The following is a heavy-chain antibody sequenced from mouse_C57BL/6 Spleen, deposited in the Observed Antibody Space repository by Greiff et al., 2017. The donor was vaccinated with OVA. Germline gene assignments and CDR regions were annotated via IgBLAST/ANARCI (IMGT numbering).Heavy chain of an antibody. V-gene: IGHV3-6*01. J-gene: IGHJ2*01. CDR3: ARGGTTPYFDY. D-gene: IGHD1-1*01. Sequence: EVKLQESGPGLVKPSQSLSLTCSVTGYSITSGYYWNWIRQFPGNKLEWMGYISYDGSNNYNPSLKNRISITRDTSKNQFFLKLNSVTTEDTATYYCARGGTTPYFDYWGQGTTLTVSS. CDR1: GYSITSGYY. CDR2: ISYDGSN.